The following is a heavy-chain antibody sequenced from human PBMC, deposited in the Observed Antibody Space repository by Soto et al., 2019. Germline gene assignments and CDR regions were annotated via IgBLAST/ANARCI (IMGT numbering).Heavy chain of an antibody. V-gene: IGHV1-18*04. CDR2: ISAYNGNT. J-gene: IGHJ4*02. Sequence: ASVKVSCKASGYTFIDYYIHWVRQAPGQGLEWMGWISAYNGNTNYAQKLQGRVTMTTDTSTSTAYMELRSLRSDDTAVYYCARGRYYYDSSGYRFDYWGQGTLVTVSS. D-gene: IGHD3-22*01. CDR1: GYTFIDYY. CDR3: ARGRYYYDSSGYRFDY.